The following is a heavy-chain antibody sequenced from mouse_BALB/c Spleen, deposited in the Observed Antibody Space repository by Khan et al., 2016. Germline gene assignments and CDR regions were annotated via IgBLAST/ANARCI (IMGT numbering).Heavy chain of an antibody. CDR3: ARGAMVTTGWYCDV. Sequence: QIQLVQSGPELKKPGETVKISCKASGYTFTNSGMNWVKQAPGKGLKWVGWINTYTGEPTYADDFKGRFAFSLETSASTAYLQINNLKNEDMTTYFCARGAMVTTGWYCDVGGAGTTVTVSS. CDR1: GYTFTNSG. J-gene: IGHJ1*01. D-gene: IGHD2-2*01. CDR2: INTYTGEP. V-gene: IGHV9-1*02.